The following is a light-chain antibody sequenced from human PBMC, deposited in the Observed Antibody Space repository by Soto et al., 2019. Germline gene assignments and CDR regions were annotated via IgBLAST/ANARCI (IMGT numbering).Light chain of an antibody. Sequence: EIVLTQSPATLSLSPGERATLSCRASQNINSYLAWYQQKPGQAPRLLIYDAFNRATGIPARFSGSGSGTEFTLTISSLQSEDFAVYYCQQYNNWPPWTFGQGTKVDIK. CDR3: QQYNNWPPWT. CDR2: DAF. CDR1: QNINSY. J-gene: IGKJ1*01. V-gene: IGKV3-11*01.